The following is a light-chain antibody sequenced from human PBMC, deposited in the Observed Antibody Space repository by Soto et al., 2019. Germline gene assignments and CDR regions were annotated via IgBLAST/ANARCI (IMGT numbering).Light chain of an antibody. V-gene: IGKV3-20*01. J-gene: IGKJ1*01. CDR1: QSVTSNY. CDR3: QQYGSSPGT. CDR2: GAS. Sequence: EIVLTQSPGTLSLSPRERATLSCRASQSVTSNYLAWYQQKPGQAPRLLIFGASIRATGLPDRFSGSGSGTDFTLTISRLEPEDFAVYYCQQYGSSPGTFGQGTKVDIK.